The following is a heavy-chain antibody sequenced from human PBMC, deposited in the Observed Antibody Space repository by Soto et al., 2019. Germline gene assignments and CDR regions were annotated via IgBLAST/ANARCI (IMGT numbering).Heavy chain of an antibody. CDR2: IIPILGTA. CDR3: ARVRPYYYDSSGYGLDY. Sequence: SVKVSCKASGGTFSSYAISWVRQAPGQGLEWMGGIIPILGTANYAQKFQGRVTITADESTSTAYMELRSLRSEDTAVYYCARVRPYYYDSSGYGLDYWGQGTLVTVSS. J-gene: IGHJ4*02. D-gene: IGHD3-22*01. CDR1: GGTFSSYA. V-gene: IGHV1-69*13.